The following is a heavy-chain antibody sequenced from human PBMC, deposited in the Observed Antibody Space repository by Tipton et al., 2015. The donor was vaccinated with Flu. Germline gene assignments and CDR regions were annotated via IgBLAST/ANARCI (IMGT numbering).Heavy chain of an antibody. V-gene: IGHV1-2*02. D-gene: IGHD4-11*01. CDR2: INPNSGGT. CDR3: ASMTTVTSGDFYIMNV. J-gene: IGHJ6*02. CDR1: GYTFTGYY. Sequence: QSGAEVKKPGASVKVSCKASGYTFTGYYMHWVRQAPGQGLEWMGWINPNSGGTNYAQKFQGRVTMTRDTSISTAYMELSRLRSGDTAVYYCASMTTVTSGDFYIMNVWCQGATVTVSS.